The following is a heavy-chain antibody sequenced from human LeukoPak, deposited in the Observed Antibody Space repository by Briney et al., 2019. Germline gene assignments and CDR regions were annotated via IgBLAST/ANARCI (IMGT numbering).Heavy chain of an antibody. Sequence: PGRSLRLSCAASGFTFSSYGMHWVRQAPGKGPEWVAVISYDGSNKFYGDSVKGRFTISRDNSKNTLFLKMNRLRAEDTSVYYCAKAESFGDGFHWFDPWGQGTLVTVSS. CDR1: GFTFSSYG. CDR3: AKAESFGDGFHWFDP. CDR2: ISYDGSNK. V-gene: IGHV3-30*18. J-gene: IGHJ5*02. D-gene: IGHD4-17*01.